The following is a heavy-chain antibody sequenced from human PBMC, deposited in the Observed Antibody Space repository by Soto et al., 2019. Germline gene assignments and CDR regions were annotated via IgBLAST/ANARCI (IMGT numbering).Heavy chain of an antibody. V-gene: IGHV2-5*02. J-gene: IGHJ5*02. D-gene: IGHD3-16*02. CDR3: AHHESMRKGGDYSSGSYRLNWFDP. CDR1: GFSLTTPGLG. Sequence: QITLTESGPTLVKPTQTLTLTCAFSGFSLTTPGLGVGWIRQSPGEALEWLALIYWDDDKRYSPSLRNRLTITKDTSRNQVVLILTNVDPLDTATYFCAHHESMRKGGDYSSGSYRLNWFDPWGRGTLVTVSS. CDR2: IYWDDDK.